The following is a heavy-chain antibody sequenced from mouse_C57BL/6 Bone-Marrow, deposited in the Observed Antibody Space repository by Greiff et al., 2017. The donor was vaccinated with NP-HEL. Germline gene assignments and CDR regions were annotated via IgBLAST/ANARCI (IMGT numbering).Heavy chain of an antibody. D-gene: IGHD1-1*01. V-gene: IGHV1-81*01. J-gene: IGHJ4*01. CDR1: GYTFTSYG. CDR2: IYPRSGNT. CDR3: ARRFINYYGSSYAMDY. Sequence: VKLQESGAELARPGASVKLSCKASGYTFTSYGISWVKQRTGQGLEWIGEIYPRSGNTYYNEKFKGKATLTADKSSSTAYMELRSLTSEDSAVYFCARRFINYYGSSYAMDYWGQGTSVTVSS.